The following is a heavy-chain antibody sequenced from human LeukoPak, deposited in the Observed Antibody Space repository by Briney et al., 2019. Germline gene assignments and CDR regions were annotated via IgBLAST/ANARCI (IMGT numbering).Heavy chain of an antibody. CDR2: ISHVGTNK. V-gene: IGHV3-30-3*01. D-gene: IGHD3-3*01. CDR1: GVTFNSDA. CDR3: ARSTPGDYTLHLIDS. Sequence: PGGSLRLSCAASGVTFNSDAMHWVRQAPGKGLEWVAVISHVGTNKYYPDSVKGRFTISRDNSKSTLYLQMNSLRGEDTAVYYCARSTPGDYTLHLIDSWGQGTLVTVSS. J-gene: IGHJ4*02.